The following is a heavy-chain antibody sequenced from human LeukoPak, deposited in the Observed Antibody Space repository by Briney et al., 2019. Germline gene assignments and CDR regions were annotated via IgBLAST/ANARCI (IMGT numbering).Heavy chain of an antibody. CDR3: ARDGWCSSTSCDINYYYGMDV. CDR1: GYTFTSYY. Sequence: GASVKVSCKASGYTFTSYYMHWVRQAPGQGLEWMGIINPSGGSISYAQKFQGRVTMTRDTSTSTVYMELSSLRSEDTAVYYCARDGWCSSTSCDINYYYGMDVWGQGTTVTVSS. CDR2: INPSGGSI. D-gene: IGHD2-2*02. J-gene: IGHJ6*02. V-gene: IGHV1-46*01.